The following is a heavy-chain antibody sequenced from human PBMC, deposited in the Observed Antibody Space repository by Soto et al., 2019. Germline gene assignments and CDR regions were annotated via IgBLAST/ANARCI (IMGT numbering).Heavy chain of an antibody. D-gene: IGHD4-17*01. CDR3: AKDTYLLGDYHEG. Sequence: EVQLLESGGGLVQPGGSLRLSCAASGFTFSSYAMSWVRQAPGKGLEWVSAISGSGGSTYYADSVKGRFTISRDNSKNTLYLQMNSLRAEYTAVYYCAKDTYLLGDYHEGWGQGTLVTVSS. CDR2: ISGSGGST. J-gene: IGHJ4*02. CDR1: GFTFSSYA. V-gene: IGHV3-23*01.